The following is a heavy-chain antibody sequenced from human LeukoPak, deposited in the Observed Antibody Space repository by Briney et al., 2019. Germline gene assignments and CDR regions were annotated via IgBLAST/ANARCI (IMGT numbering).Heavy chain of an antibody. CDR3: ARIYCSSTSCYNENWFDP. V-gene: IGHV4-30-4*08. D-gene: IGHD2-2*02. CDR1: GDSISSGDYY. Sequence: SETLSLTCTVSGDSISSGDYYWSWIRQPPGKGLEWIGYIYYSGSTHYNPSLKSRVTISVDTSKNQFSLKLSSVTAADTAVYYCARIYCSSTSCYNENWFDPWGQGTLVTVSS. J-gene: IGHJ5*02. CDR2: IYYSGST.